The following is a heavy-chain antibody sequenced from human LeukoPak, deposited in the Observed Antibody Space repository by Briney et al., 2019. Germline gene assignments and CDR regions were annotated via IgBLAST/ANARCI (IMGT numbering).Heavy chain of an antibody. V-gene: IGHV3-73*01. CDR3: TRLGCSGGSCRFDY. CDR1: GFTFSGSA. D-gene: IGHD2-15*01. J-gene: IGHJ4*02. Sequence: PGGSLRLSCAASGFTFSGSAMHWVRQASVKGLEWVGRIRSKANSYATAYAASVKGRFTISRDDSKNTAYLQMNSLKTEDTAVYYCTRLGCSGGSCRFDYWGQGTLVTVSS. CDR2: IRSKANSYAT.